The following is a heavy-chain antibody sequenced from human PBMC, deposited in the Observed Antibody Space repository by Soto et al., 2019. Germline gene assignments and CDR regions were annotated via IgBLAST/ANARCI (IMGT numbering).Heavy chain of an antibody. CDR1: GYSFTSYW. CDR3: ARQVVGAFLVYYGMDV. J-gene: IGHJ6*02. CDR2: IDPSDSYT. D-gene: IGHD1-26*01. Sequence: PGESLKISCKGSGYSFTSYWISWVRQMPGKGLEWMGRIDPSDSYTNYSPSFQGHVTISADKSISTAYLQWSSLKASDTAMYYCARQVVGAFLVYYGMDVWGQGTTVTVSS. V-gene: IGHV5-10-1*01.